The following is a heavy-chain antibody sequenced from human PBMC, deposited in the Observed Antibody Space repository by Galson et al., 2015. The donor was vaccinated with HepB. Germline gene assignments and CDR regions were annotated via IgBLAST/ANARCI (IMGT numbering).Heavy chain of an antibody. CDR2: ISAYNGNT. Sequence: SVKVSCKASGYTFTSYGISWVRQAPGQGLEWMGWISAYNGNTNYAQKLQGRVTMTTDTSTSTAYMEPRSLRSDDTAVYYCASPFMVRGGGMDVWGQGTTVTVSS. CDR1: GYTFTSYG. V-gene: IGHV1-18*01. D-gene: IGHD3-10*01. J-gene: IGHJ6*02. CDR3: ASPFMVRGGGMDV.